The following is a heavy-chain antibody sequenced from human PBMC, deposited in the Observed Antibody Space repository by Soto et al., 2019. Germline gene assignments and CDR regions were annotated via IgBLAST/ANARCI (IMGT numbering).Heavy chain of an antibody. CDR1: GGSISSGDYY. CDR2: IYYSGST. V-gene: IGHV4-30-4*01. CDR3: ARGVAYCGGDCYPDAFDI. J-gene: IGHJ3*02. Sequence: QVQLQESGPGLVKPSQTLSLTCTVSGGSISSGDYYWSWIRQPPGKGLEWIGYIYYSGSTYYNPSLQSRVTISVDTSKNQFSLKLSSVTAADTAVYYCARGVAYCGGDCYPDAFDIWGQGTMVTVSS. D-gene: IGHD2-21*02.